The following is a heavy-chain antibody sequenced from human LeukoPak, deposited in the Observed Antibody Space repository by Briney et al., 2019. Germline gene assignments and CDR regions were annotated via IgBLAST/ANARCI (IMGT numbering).Heavy chain of an antibody. CDR3: ATDAITIFGIINFDS. D-gene: IGHD3-3*01. CDR2: FDPEDAET. CDR1: GYSVREFS. Sequence: ASVKVSCKVSGYSVREFSVHWVRLAPGKGLEWMGGFDPEDAETVHAQKFQGRVTMTEDTSTDTAYMELNSLTSDDTAVYYCATDAITIFGIINFDSWGQGTLVTVSS. J-gene: IGHJ4*02. V-gene: IGHV1-24*01.